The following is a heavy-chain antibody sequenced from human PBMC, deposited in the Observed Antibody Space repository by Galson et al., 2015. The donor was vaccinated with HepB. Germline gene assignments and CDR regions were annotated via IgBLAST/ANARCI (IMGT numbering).Heavy chain of an antibody. J-gene: IGHJ4*02. CDR2: ISGDTAKI. CDR3: AKGGNWDSRYFDY. Sequence: GFSFTDFAMNWVRQAPGKGLEWVSVISGDTAKIFHADSVKGRFTISRDNSMNTVYLQMDSLRAEDTAVYYCAKGGNWDSRYFDYWGQGSLVTVSS. CDR1: GFSFTDFA. D-gene: IGHD7-27*01. V-gene: IGHV3-23*01.